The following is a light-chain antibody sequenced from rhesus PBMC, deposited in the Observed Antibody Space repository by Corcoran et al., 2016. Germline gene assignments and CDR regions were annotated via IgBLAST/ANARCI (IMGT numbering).Light chain of an antibody. CDR3: QQGYGTPFT. CDR1: QGISSW. CDR2: STS. V-gene: IGKV1-18*01. J-gene: IGKJ3*01. Sequence: DIQMTQSPSSLSASAGDSVTITCRASQGISSWLAWYQQKPGKAPDLLIHSTSILKSGVPSRFSGSGSGTDYTLAISILQPENFAAFYCQQGYGTPFTFGPGTKLDIK.